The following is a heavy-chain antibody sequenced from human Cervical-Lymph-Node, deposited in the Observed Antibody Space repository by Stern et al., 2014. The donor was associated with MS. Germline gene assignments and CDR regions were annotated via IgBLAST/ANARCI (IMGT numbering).Heavy chain of an antibody. Sequence: VQLKESGPGLVKPSETLSLTCTVSGGSISPYYWSWIRQPPGKGLEWIGNIYYSVSTSCNPSLKSRVTISVDKSKNQVSLKMSSVTAADTAVYYCAREMTGVSYYYGMDVWGQGTKVTVSS. V-gene: IGHV4-59*01. J-gene: IGHJ6*02. D-gene: IGHD3-9*01. CDR3: AREMTGVSYYYGMDV. CDR1: GGSISPYY. CDR2: IYYSVST.